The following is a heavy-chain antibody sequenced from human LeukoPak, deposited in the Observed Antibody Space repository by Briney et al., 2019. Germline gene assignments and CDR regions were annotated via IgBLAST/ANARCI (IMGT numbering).Heavy chain of an antibody. CDR1: DYSISSGNW. D-gene: IGHD3-22*01. J-gene: IGHJ2*01. CDR2: IYHSGST. Sequence: PSGTLSLTCAVSDYSISSGNWWSWVRQTPGKGLEWIGEIYHSGSTNYNPSLKSRVTISVDKSKNQFSLKLNSVTAADTAVYYCARGVTMIVVVIHDWYFDLWGRGTLVTVSS. CDR3: ARGVTMIVVVIHDWYFDL. V-gene: IGHV4-4*02.